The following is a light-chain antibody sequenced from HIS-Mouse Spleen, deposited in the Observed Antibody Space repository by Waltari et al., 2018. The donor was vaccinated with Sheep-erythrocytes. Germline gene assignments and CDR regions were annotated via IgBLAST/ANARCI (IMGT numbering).Light chain of an antibody. V-gene: IGLV2-11*01. CDR2: DVS. CDR1: SRDAGGYNY. Sequence: QSALTQPRSVSGSPGQSVTLSCTGTSRDAGGYNYVSWYQQHPGKAPKLMIYDVSKRPSGVPDRFSGSKSGNTASLTISGLQAEDEADYYCCSYAGSYNHVFATGTKVTVL. CDR3: CSYAGSYNHV. J-gene: IGLJ1*01.